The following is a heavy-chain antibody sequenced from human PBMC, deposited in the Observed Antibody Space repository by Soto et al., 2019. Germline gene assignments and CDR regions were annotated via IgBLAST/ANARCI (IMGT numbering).Heavy chain of an antibody. D-gene: IGHD6-13*01. CDR3: ARGGLQHALDV. J-gene: IGHJ6*02. CDR1: GFTFSSYW. V-gene: IGHV3-74*03. CDR2: VNNDGTDT. Sequence: GGSLRLSCAASGFTFSSYWMSWVRQAPGKGLVWVSRVNNDGTDTTHADSVKGRFTISRDNAENTLYLQMNSLRAEDTAVYYCARGGLQHALDVWGQGSTVTVSS.